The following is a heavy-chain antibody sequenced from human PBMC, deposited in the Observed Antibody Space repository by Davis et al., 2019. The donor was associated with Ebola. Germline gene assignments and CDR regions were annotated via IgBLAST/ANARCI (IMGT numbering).Heavy chain of an antibody. CDR2: FGTSGVT. D-gene: IGHD1-26*01. V-gene: IGHV3-23*01. Sequence: GGSLTLSCATSGFIFRSYVMSWVRQAPGKGLEWVSTFGTSGVTFYADSVKGRFTISRDNSKNTLYLQMNGLRVDDTAIYYCAKDTSNIWFDIWGQGTMVTVSS. CDR3: AKDTSNIWFDI. CDR1: GFIFRSYV. J-gene: IGHJ3*02.